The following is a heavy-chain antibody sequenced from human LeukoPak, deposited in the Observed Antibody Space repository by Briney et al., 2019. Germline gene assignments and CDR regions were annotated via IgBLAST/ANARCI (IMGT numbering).Heavy chain of an antibody. J-gene: IGHJ6*03. CDR2: ISSSSSYI. Sequence: GGSLRLSCAASGFTFSSYSMNWVRQAPGKGLEWVSSISSSSSYIYYADSVKGRFTISRDNAKNSLYLQMNSLRAEDTAVYYCAREVQAAAGSYDYMDDWGKGTTVTVSS. D-gene: IGHD6-13*01. CDR3: AREVQAAAGSYDYMDD. CDR1: GFTFSSYS. V-gene: IGHV3-21*01.